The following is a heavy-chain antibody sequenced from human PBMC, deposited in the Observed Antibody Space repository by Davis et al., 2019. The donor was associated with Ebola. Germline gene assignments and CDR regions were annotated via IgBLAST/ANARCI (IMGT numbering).Heavy chain of an antibody. CDR2: IYHSGST. Sequence: SETLSLTCTVSGYSISSGYYWGWIRQPPGKGLEWIGSIYHSGSTYYNPSLKSRVTISVDTSKNQFSLRLSSVTAADTAVYYCARVNPIAAAGTWGQGTLVTVSS. CDR1: GYSISSGYY. D-gene: IGHD6-13*01. J-gene: IGHJ4*02. CDR3: ARVNPIAAAGT. V-gene: IGHV4-38-2*02.